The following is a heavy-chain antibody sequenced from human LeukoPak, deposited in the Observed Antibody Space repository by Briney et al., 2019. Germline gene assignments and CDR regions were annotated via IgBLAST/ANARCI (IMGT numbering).Heavy chain of an antibody. Sequence: GGSLRLSCAASGFTFSDYYMSWIRQAPGKGLEWVSSISSSSSYIYYADSVKGRFTISRDNAKNSLYLQMNSLRAEDTAVYYCARDSGTAMPRSYDAFDIWGQGTMVTVSS. V-gene: IGHV3-11*06. CDR1: GFTFSDYY. J-gene: IGHJ3*02. D-gene: IGHD5-18*01. CDR2: ISSSSSYI. CDR3: ARDSGTAMPRSYDAFDI.